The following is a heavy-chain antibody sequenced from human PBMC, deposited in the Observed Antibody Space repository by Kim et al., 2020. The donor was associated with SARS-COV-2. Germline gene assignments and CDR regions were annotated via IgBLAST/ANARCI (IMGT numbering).Heavy chain of an antibody. Sequence: ASVKVSCKASGYTFTSYDINWVRQATGQGLEWMGWINPNSGNTGYAQRFQGRVAMPRNTSISTAYTVLSSLRSEDTAVYYCATREGQWLVRYYYGRDVWGQGTTVTVSS. CDR1: GYTFTSYD. CDR3: ATREGQWLVRYYYGRDV. V-gene: IGHV1-8*01. D-gene: IGHD6-19*01. CDR2: INPNSGNT. J-gene: IGHJ6*02.